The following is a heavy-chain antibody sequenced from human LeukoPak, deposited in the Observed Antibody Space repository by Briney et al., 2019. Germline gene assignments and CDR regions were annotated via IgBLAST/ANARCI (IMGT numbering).Heavy chain of an antibody. J-gene: IGHJ4*02. CDR2: IRKDGSEK. D-gene: IGHD3-22*01. Sequence: GGSLRLSCAASGFTFSDYWMNWVRQAPGKGLEWVANIRKDGSEKHYVDSVKGRFTISRDNAKNSLYLQMNSLRAEDTAVYYCASHYDTSGYHYFDFRGQGTLVTVSS. CDR3: ASHYDTSGYHYFDF. CDR1: GFTFSDYW. V-gene: IGHV3-7*02.